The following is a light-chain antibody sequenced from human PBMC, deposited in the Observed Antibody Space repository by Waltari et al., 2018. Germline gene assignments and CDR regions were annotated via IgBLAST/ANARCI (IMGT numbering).Light chain of an antibody. Sequence: DVVMTQSPLSLPVTLGQPASISCRSSQSLVHSDGNTYLNWFQQRPGQSPRRLIYKVSNPDSGVPDRFSGSGSGTDFTLKISRVEAEDVGVYYCMQGTHWPWTFGQGTKVEIK. V-gene: IGKV2-30*02. CDR1: QSLVHSDGNTY. CDR2: KVS. CDR3: MQGTHWPWT. J-gene: IGKJ1*01.